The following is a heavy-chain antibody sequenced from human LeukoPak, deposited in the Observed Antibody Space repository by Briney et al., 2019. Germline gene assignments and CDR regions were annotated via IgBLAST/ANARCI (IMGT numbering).Heavy chain of an antibody. D-gene: IGHD4-11*01. Sequence: PSETLSLTCAVYGASFSGYYWSWIRQPPGKGLECIGEINDGGTTNYNPSLKSRVSISIDRSKNHFYLILTSVTAADTATYYCARSFYSNYDKWFDPWGQGNPGHRLV. V-gene: IGHV4-34*01. CDR3: ARSFYSNYDKWFDP. CDR2: INDGGTT. CDR1: GASFSGYY. J-gene: IGHJ5*02.